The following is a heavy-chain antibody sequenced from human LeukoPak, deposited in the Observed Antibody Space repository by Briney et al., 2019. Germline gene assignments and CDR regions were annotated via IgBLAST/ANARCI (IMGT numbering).Heavy chain of an antibody. D-gene: IGHD1-20*01. J-gene: IGHJ6*03. CDR2: INPNSGGT. CDR3: ARGEYKWRSYYYYYYMDV. CDR1: GYTFTGYY. Sequence: ASVKVSCKASGYTFTGYYMHWVRQAPGQGLEWMGWINPNSGGTNYAQKFQGRVTMTRDTSISTAYMELSRLRSDDTAVYYCARGEYKWRSYYYYYYMDVWGKGTTVTISS. V-gene: IGHV1-2*02.